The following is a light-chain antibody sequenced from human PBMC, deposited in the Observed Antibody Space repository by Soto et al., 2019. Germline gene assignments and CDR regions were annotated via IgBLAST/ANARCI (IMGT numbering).Light chain of an antibody. CDR3: QQYNKWPLT. V-gene: IGKV3-15*01. J-gene: IGKJ1*01. CDR2: AVS. Sequence: EIMMTQSPGTLSASPGERATVSCRASQSVSSNLAWYQQKPGQAPRLLIYAVSTRATRIPARFSGSGSGTEFTLTISSLQSEDFAVYYCQQYNKWPLTFGQGTKVEIK. CDR1: QSVSSN.